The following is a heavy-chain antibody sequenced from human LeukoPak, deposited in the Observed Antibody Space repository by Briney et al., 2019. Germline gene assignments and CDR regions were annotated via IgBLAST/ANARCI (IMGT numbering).Heavy chain of an antibody. CDR3: ARASSSGWYDLRAVPEGYYFDY. V-gene: IGHV3-33*01. CDR2: IWYDGSNK. Sequence: SLXLSCAASGFTFSSYGMHWVRQAPGKGLEWVAVIWYDGSNKYYADSVKGRFTISRDNSKNTLYLQMNSLRAEDTAVYYCARASSSGWYDLRAVPEGYYFDYWGQGTLVTVSS. CDR1: GFTFSSYG. J-gene: IGHJ4*02. D-gene: IGHD6-19*01.